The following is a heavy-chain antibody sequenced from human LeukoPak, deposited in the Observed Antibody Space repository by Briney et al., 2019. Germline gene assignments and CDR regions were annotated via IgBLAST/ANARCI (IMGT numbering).Heavy chain of an antibody. CDR2: IKQDGNEK. V-gene: IGHV3-7*01. J-gene: IGHJ6*03. D-gene: IGHD3-9*01. CDR3: ARDDFVSGHDILTAYFYYYYMDV. CDR1: GFTFSSYW. Sequence: GGSLRLSCAASGFTFSSYWMSWVRQAPGKGLEGVANIKQDGNEKYYVDSVKGRFTISRDNAKNSLYLQMNSLRAEDTAVYYCARDDFVSGHDILTAYFYYYYMDVWGKGTTVTVSS.